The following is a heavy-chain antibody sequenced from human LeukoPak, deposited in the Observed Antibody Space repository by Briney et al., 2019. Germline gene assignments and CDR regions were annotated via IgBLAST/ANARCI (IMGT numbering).Heavy chain of an antibody. J-gene: IGHJ6*02. CDR2: ISGSGTNT. D-gene: IGHD3-16*01. V-gene: IGHV3-23*01. CDR1: GFTFSSYA. CDR3: AKELKWGEYYGMDV. Sequence: GSLRLSCAASGFTFSSYAMSWVRQAPGKGLEWVSSISGSGTNTYYADSVKGRFTISRDNSKNTLYLQMNSLRAEDTALYYCAKELKWGEYYGMDVWGQGTTVTVSS.